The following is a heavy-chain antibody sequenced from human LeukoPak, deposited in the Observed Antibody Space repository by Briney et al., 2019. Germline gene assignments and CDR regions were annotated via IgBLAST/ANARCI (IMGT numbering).Heavy chain of an antibody. V-gene: IGHV3-23*01. D-gene: IGHD3-22*01. CDR2: ISGSGGST. CDR3: AKDPRPKYYYDSSGYYYGLDY. J-gene: IGHJ4*02. Sequence: GGSLRLSCAASGFTVSSNYMSWVRQAPGKGLEWVSAISGSGGSTYHADSVKGRFTISRDNSKNTLYLQMNSLRAEDTAVYYCAKDPRPKYYYDSSGYYYGLDYWGQGTLVTVSS. CDR1: GFTVSSNY.